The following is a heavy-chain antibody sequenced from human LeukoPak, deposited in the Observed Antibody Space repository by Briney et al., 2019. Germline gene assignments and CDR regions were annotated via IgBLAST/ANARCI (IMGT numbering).Heavy chain of an antibody. CDR1: GGSITNTNY. V-gene: IGHV4-4*02. Sequence: PSGTLSLTCGVSGGSITNTNYWTWVRQPPGKGLEWVGEVNLQGSTNYNPSLMGRVAIAVDTSENHISLQLTSVTAADTAVYYCAREGGPYRPLDYSGQGTLVTVSS. J-gene: IGHJ4*02. CDR3: AREGGPYRPLDY. CDR2: VNLQGST.